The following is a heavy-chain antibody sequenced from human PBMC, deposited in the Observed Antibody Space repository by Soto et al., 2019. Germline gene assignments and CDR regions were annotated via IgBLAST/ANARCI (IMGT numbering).Heavy chain of an antibody. CDR1: GYTLTSNA. D-gene: IGHD3-16*01. V-gene: IGHV1-3*01. Sequence: SVKVTCKDSGYTLTSNASHWVRQAPGQRLEWMGWINAGNGNTNYAQKLQGRVTMTTDTSTSTAYMELRSLRSDDTAVYYCARDWFGVDYWGQGTLVTVSS. CDR2: INAGNGNT. J-gene: IGHJ4*02. CDR3: ARDWFGVDY.